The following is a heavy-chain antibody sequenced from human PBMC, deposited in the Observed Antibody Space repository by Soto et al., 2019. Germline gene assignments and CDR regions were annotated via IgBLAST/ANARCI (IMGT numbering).Heavy chain of an antibody. CDR1: GGSISSDDYY. J-gene: IGHJ6*02. V-gene: IGHV4-31*03. D-gene: IGHD3-3*01. Sequence: SETLSLTCTVAGGSISSDDYYWSWIRQHPGKGLEWIGYIHYSGSTYYNPSLKSRVTISLDTSKSQFSLKLTSVTAADTAVYYWARDGRARQVQDWDFWSGSHPVYGMAVWGQGTTLTLS. CDR3: ARDGRARQVQDWDFWSGSHPVYGMAV. CDR2: IHYSGST.